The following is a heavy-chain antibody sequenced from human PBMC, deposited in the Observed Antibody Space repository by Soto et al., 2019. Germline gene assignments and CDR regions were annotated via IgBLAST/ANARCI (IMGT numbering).Heavy chain of an antibody. D-gene: IGHD6-13*01. CDR1: GGSISSYY. CDR2: IYTSGST. Sequence: QVQLQESGPGLVKPSETLSLTCTVSGGSISSYYWSWIRQPAGKGLEWIGRIYTSGSTNYNPSLKRRVTMSVDTSKNQFSLKLSSVTAADTAVYYCARETSNAAAAQTAFDYWGQGTLVTVSS. CDR3: ARETSNAAAAQTAFDY. J-gene: IGHJ4*02. V-gene: IGHV4-4*07.